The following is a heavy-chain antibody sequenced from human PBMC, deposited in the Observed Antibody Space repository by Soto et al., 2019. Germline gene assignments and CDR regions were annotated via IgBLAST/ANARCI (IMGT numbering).Heavy chain of an antibody. Sequence: SETLSLTCTFSCGSVNSDTYYWNCIRQHPVKGLEWIGYIFYDGTTYYNPSLKSRVSISVDTSQNQFSLKVNSMTAADTAVYYCAREEAMIISGYLDSWGQGTLVTVSS. V-gene: IGHV4-31*03. D-gene: IGHD3-22*01. CDR1: CGSVNSDTYY. CDR2: IFYDGTT. J-gene: IGHJ4*02. CDR3: AREEAMIISGYLDS.